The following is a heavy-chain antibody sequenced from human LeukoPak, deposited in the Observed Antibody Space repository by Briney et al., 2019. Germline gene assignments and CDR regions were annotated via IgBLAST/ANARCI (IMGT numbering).Heavy chain of an antibody. V-gene: IGHV1-2*02. D-gene: IGHD6-13*01. CDR2: INPNSGGT. CDR3: ASTAAAGSYFDY. J-gene: IGHJ4*02. CDR1: GYTFTGYY. Sequence: ASVKVSCKASGYTFTGYYMHWVRQAPGQGLEWMGWINPNSGGTNYAQKFQGRVTMTRDTSISTACMELSRLRSDDTAVYYCASTAAAGSYFDYWGQGTLVTVSS.